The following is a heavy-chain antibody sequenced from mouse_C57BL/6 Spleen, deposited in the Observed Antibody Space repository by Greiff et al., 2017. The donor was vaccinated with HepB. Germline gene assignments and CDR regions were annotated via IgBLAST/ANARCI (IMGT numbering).Heavy chain of an antibody. J-gene: IGHJ1*03. Sequence: LKESGPELVKPGASVKISCKASGYSFPDFNMNWVKQSNGKSLEWIGVINPNYGTTSYNQKFKGKATLTVDQSSSTAYMQLNSLTSEDSAVYYCARLTTVGYFDVWGTGTTVTVSS. CDR1: GYSFPDFN. CDR2: INPNYGTT. CDR3: ARLTTVGYFDV. D-gene: IGHD1-1*01. V-gene: IGHV1-39*01.